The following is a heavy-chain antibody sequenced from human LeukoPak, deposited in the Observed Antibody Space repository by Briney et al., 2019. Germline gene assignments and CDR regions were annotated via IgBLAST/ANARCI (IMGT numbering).Heavy chain of an antibody. Sequence: SETLSLTCAVSGGSISSSSYCWGWIRRPPGKGLEWIGSIYYSGSTYYNPSLKSRVTISVDTSKNQFSLKLSSVTAADAAVYYCASDLPDPPLRHGKNWFDPWGQGTLVTRSS. CDR2: IYYSGST. J-gene: IGHJ5*02. V-gene: IGHV4-39*07. CDR1: GGSISSSSYC. CDR3: ASDLPDPPLRHGKNWFDP. D-gene: IGHD4-17*01.